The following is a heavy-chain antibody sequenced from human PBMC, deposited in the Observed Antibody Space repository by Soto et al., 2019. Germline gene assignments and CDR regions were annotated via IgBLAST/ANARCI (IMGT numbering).Heavy chain of an antibody. CDR2: ISYDGSNK. CDR3: ARSLWFGELLSIYYYYYGMDV. Sequence: TGGSLRLSCAASGFTFSSYAMHWVRQAPGKXLEWVAVISYDGSNKYYADSVKGRFTISRDNSKNTLYLQMNSLRAEDTAVYYCARSLWFGELLSIYYYYYGMDVWGQGTTVTVSS. J-gene: IGHJ6*02. D-gene: IGHD3-10*01. CDR1: GFTFSSYA. V-gene: IGHV3-30-3*01.